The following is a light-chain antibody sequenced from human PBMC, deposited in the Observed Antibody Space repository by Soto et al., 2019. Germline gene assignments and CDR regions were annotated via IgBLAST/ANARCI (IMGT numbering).Light chain of an antibody. V-gene: IGKV3-15*01. CDR1: QSVSSN. CDR3: QQYNNWPRT. CDR2: GAS. J-gene: IGKJ1*01. Sequence: EREVTQSPATLSASPGERATLSCRASQSVSSNLAWYQQKPGQAPRLLIYGASTRATGIPARFSGSGSGTEFTLTISSLQSEDFAVYYCQQYNNWPRTFGQGTKVDIK.